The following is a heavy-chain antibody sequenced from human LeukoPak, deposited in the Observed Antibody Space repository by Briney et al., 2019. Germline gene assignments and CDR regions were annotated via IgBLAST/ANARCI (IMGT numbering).Heavy chain of an antibody. CDR2: ISYDGSNK. J-gene: IGHJ4*02. D-gene: IGHD1-26*01. Sequence: GGSLRLSCAASGFTFSSYEMHWVRQAPGKGLEWVAVISYDGSNKYYADSVKGRFTISRDNSKDTLYLQMNSLRAEDTAVYYCAKDLFNGAGATSSLDYWGQGTLVTVSS. CDR3: AKDLFNGAGATSSLDY. V-gene: IGHV3-30*18. CDR1: GFTFSSYE.